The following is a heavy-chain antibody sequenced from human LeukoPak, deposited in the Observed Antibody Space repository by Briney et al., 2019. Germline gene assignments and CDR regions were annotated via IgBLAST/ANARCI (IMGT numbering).Heavy chain of an antibody. CDR3: ARVVEMATKD. Sequence: SETLSLTCAVYDGSFNDYYWSWIRQPPGKGLEWIGSIYHSGSTYYNPSLKSRVTISVDTSKNQFSLKLTSVTAADTAVYYCARVVEMATKDWGQGTLVTVSS. CDR2: IYHSGST. CDR1: DGSFNDYY. D-gene: IGHD5-24*01. V-gene: IGHV4-34*01. J-gene: IGHJ4*02.